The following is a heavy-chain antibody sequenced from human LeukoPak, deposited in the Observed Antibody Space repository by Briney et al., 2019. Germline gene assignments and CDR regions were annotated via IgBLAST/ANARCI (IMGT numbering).Heavy chain of an antibody. Sequence: GESLNISCKGSGYSFVSYWIGWVRQMPGKGLEWMGIIHPRDSDTRYSPSFQGQVTISADKSITTAYLQWSSLKASDTAIYYCARPIDGADAYDVWGQGTKVTVSS. J-gene: IGHJ3*01. D-gene: IGHD5-24*01. V-gene: IGHV5-51*01. CDR2: IHPRDSDT. CDR3: ARPIDGADAYDV. CDR1: GYSFVSYW.